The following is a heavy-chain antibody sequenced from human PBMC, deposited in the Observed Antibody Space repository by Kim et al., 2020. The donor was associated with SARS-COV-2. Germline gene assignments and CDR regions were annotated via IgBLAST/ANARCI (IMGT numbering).Heavy chain of an antibody. D-gene: IGHD2-15*01. CDR3: ATWEGYCSGGSCTNFDY. V-gene: IGHV3-66*01. Sequence: VKGRFTISRDNSKNTLYLQMNSLRAEDTAVYYCATWEGYCSGGSCTNFDYWGQGTLVTVSS. J-gene: IGHJ4*02.